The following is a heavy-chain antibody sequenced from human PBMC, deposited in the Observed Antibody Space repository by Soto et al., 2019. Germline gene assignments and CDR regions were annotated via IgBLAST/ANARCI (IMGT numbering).Heavy chain of an antibody. V-gene: IGHV4-39*07. CDR3: ATIGGGSGSYYRDY. D-gene: IGHD3-10*01. Sequence: SETLSLTCTVSGGSISSSGYSWGWIRQPPGKGLEWIGCIYHSGNTYYNPSLKSRVTISVDRSKNQFSLKLSSVTAADTAVYYCATIGGGSGSYYRDYWGQGTLVTVSS. CDR1: GGSISSSGYS. CDR2: IYHSGNT. J-gene: IGHJ4*02.